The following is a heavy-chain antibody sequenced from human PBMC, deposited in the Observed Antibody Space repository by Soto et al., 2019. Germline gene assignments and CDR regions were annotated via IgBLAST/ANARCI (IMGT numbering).Heavy chain of an antibody. J-gene: IGHJ6*02. D-gene: IGHD6-13*01. Sequence: QVQLQQWGAGLLKPSETLSLTCTAYGESFNGYYWSSIRQPPGKGLEWIGEIHHSGSTNYNPSLKSRVTFSIDTSKRQFSLKVRSVTAADTAVYYCARGKRGSSWYRGEEKYYYYGVDVWGQGTPVTVSS. V-gene: IGHV4-34*01. CDR1: GESFNGYY. CDR3: ARGKRGSSWYRGEEKYYYYGVDV. CDR2: IHHSGST.